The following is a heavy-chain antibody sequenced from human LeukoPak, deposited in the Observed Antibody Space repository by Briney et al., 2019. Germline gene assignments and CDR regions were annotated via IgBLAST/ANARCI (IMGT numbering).Heavy chain of an antibody. Sequence: SETLSLTCTVSGGSISSSSYYRGWIRQPPGKGLEWIGSIYYSGSTYYNPSLKSRVTISVDTSKNQFSLKLSSVTAADTAVYYCARHSGNYGSHSDYWGQGTLVTVSS. V-gene: IGHV4-39*01. CDR1: GGSISSSSYY. J-gene: IGHJ4*02. CDR2: IYYSGST. D-gene: IGHD3-10*01. CDR3: ARHSGNYGSHSDY.